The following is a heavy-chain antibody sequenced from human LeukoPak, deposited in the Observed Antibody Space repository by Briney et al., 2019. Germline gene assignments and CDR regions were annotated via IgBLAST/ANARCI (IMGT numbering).Heavy chain of an antibody. Sequence: PGGSLRPSCVASGFTFRSYAIYWVRQAPGKGLEWVSGISGSGGDTYFADSVKGRFTISRDNSKDTVFLQMDSLRAEDTAVYYCAKTTAGYSSGRYPGWPIDYWGQGTLVTVSS. CDR1: GFTFRSYA. D-gene: IGHD2-15*01. CDR3: AKTTAGYSSGRYPGWPIDY. V-gene: IGHV3-23*01. CDR2: ISGSGGDT. J-gene: IGHJ4*02.